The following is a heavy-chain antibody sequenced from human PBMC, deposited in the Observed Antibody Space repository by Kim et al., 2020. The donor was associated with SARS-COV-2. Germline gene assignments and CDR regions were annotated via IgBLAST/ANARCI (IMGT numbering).Heavy chain of an antibody. CDR1: GFTFSTYW. Sequence: GGSLRLSCAASGFTFSTYWMSWVRQPPGKGLEWVANIKQDGSEKYYVDSVKGRFTISRDNAKNSLYLQMNSLRAEDTAVYYCAGLTRAGMVVYGDYWGQGTLGTVSS. D-gene: IGHD2-15*01. CDR3: AGLTRAGMVVYGDY. J-gene: IGHJ4*02. V-gene: IGHV3-7*01. CDR2: IKQDGSEK.